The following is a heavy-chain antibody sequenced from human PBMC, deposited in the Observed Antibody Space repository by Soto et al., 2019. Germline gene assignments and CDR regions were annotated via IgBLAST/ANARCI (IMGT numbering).Heavy chain of an antibody. V-gene: IGHV6-1*01. J-gene: IGHJ5*02. CDR1: GDSVSSNTAS. D-gene: IGHD5-12*01. CDR3: ANGANLGPKTGYAFDP. CDR2: TYFRSKWYN. Sequence: SQTLSLTCAISGDSVSSNTASWNWIRQSPSRGLEWLGRTYFRSKWYNDYAVSVKSRIIINPDTSNNQFSLQLNSVTPEDTAVYFCANGANLGPKTGYAFDPWGQGIMVTVSS.